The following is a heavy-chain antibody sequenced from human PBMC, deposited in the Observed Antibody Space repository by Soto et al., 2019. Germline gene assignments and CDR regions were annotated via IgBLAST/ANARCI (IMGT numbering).Heavy chain of an antibody. J-gene: IGHJ1*01. CDR1: GFIFSDYA. D-gene: IGHD6-19*01. Sequence: GGSLRLSCSASGFIFSDYAMHWVRLTPGKGLEFVSAISNNGGSTNDAPSVWGRFTISRDNSKNTVYMEMSSLRVEDTAVYYCFKVPSRGGWYGFFLHWGPGTVVTVSS. CDR3: FKVPSRGGWYGFFLH. V-gene: IGHV3-64D*06. CDR2: ISNNGGST.